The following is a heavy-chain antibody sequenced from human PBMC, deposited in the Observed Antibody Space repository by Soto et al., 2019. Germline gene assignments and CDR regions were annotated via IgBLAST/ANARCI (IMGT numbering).Heavy chain of an antibody. CDR3: AKGGCSGGSCYSPWFDP. V-gene: IGHV3-23*01. D-gene: IGHD2-15*01. CDR2: ISGSGGST. CDR1: GFTFSSYA. Sequence: PGGSLRLSCAASGFTFSSYAMSWVRQAPGKGLEWVSAISGSGGSTYYADSVKGRFTISRDNSKNTLYLQMNSLRAEDTAVYYCAKGGCSGGSCYSPWFDPWGQGTLVTVSS. J-gene: IGHJ5*02.